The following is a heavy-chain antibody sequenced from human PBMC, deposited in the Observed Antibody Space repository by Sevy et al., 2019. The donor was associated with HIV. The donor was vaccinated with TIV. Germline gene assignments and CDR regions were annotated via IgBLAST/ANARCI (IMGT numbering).Heavy chain of an antibody. CDR2: IIPIFGTA. Sequence: ASVKVSCKTSGGTFSSYAISWVRQAPGQGLEWMGGIIPIFGTANYAQKFQGRVTITADESTSTAYMDLSSLRSEDTAVYYCARGSGSNTWFDPWGPGTLVTVSS. V-gene: IGHV1-69*13. CDR3: ARGSGSNTWFDP. D-gene: IGHD5-12*01. CDR1: GGTFSSYA. J-gene: IGHJ5*02.